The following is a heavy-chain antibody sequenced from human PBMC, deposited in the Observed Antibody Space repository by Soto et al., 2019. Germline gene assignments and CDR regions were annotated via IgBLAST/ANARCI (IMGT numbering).Heavy chain of an antibody. J-gene: IGHJ6*02. CDR1: GGSFRGYS. CDR2: VNHSGST. V-gene: IGHV4-34*01. D-gene: IGHD2-2*01. Sequence: ETLSLTSAVHGGSFRGYSCTWIRQPPGVGLEWPGEVNHSGSTYYSPSLMSRVTLSIDTSKNQFSLKLSSVTAADTAVYYCARGRQVTPAALFKRAGDYSMDVWGQGTTVNVS. CDR3: ARGRQVTPAALFKRAGDYSMDV.